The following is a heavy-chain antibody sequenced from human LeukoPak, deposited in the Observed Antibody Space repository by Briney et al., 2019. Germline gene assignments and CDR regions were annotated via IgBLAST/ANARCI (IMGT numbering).Heavy chain of an antibody. CDR1: GNTFTNYW. J-gene: IGHJ4*02. V-gene: IGHV5-51*01. CDR3: ARLSTRLLDH. D-gene: IGHD3-3*01. CDR2: IYPGDSET. Sequence: RGESLKISCKGSGNTFTNYWIGWVRQLPGKGLEWMGIIYPGDSETRYSSSFQGQVTMSVDKSSSTAYLQWATLKASDTAIYFCARLSTRLLDHWGQGTRVTVSS.